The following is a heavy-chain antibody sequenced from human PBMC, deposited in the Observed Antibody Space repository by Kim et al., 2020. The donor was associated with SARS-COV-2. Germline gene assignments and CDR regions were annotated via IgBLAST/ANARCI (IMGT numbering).Heavy chain of an antibody. CDR3: ARGFIAVAGFDY. CDR1: GGSFSGYY. J-gene: IGHJ4*02. V-gene: IGHV4-34*01. D-gene: IGHD6-19*01. CDR2: INHSGST. Sequence: SETLSLTCADYGGSFSGYYWSWIRQPPGKGLEWIGEINHSGSTNYNPSLKSRVTISVDTSKNQFSLKLSSVTAADTAVYYCARGFIAVAGFDYWGQGTLVTVSS.